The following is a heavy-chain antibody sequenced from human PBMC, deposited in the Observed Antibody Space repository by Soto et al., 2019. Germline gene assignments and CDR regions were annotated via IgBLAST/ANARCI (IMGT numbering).Heavy chain of an antibody. CDR3: AKERVANNYYYGMDV. CDR1: GFTFSSYA. Sequence: PGGSPRLSCAASGFTFSSYAMSWVRQAPGKGLEWVSAISGSGGSTYYADSVKGRFTISRDNSKNTLYLQMNSLRAEDTAVYYCAKERVANNYYYGMDVWGQGTTVTVSS. V-gene: IGHV3-23*01. J-gene: IGHJ6*02. D-gene: IGHD5-12*01. CDR2: ISGSGGST.